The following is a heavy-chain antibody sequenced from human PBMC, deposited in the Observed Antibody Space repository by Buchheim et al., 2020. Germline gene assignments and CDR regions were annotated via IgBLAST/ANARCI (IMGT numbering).Heavy chain of an antibody. CDR2: IYPDDSDT. D-gene: IGHD3-3*01. J-gene: IGHJ4*02. CDR3: ARHALRFSYFDF. Sequence: EVQLVVSGAEVKKPGESLKISCKASGYSFSNYWIGWVRQMPGKGLEWMGIIYPDDSDTRYSPSFQGQVTISADKSIRTAYPHWSSLKASDTAMYYCARHALRFSYFDFWGQGAL. V-gene: IGHV5-51*01. CDR1: GYSFSNYW.